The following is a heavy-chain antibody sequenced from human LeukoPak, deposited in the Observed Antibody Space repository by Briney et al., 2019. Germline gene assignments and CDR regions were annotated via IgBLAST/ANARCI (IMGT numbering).Heavy chain of an antibody. CDR2: IYHSGST. V-gene: IGHV4-4*02. J-gene: IGHJ4*02. Sequence: SETLSLTCAVSGGSISSSNWWSWVRQPPGKGLEWIGEIYHSGSTNYNPSLKSRVTISVDKSKNQFSLKLSSVTAADTAVYYCARDNRGYDILTGYLDYWGQGTLVTVSS. CDR1: GGSISSSNW. CDR3: ARDNRGYDILTGYLDY. D-gene: IGHD3-9*01.